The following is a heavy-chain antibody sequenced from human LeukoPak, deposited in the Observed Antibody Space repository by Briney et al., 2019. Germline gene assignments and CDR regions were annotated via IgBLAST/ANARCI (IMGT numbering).Heavy chain of an antibody. CDR1: GGSFSGYY. Sequence: SETLSLTCAVYGGSFSGYYWSWIRQPPGKGLEWIGEINHSGSTNYNPSLKSRVTISVDTSKNQFSLKLSSVTAADTAVYYCARGPDYWGQGTLVTVSS. J-gene: IGHJ4*02. V-gene: IGHV4-34*01. CDR2: INHSGST. CDR3: ARGPDY.